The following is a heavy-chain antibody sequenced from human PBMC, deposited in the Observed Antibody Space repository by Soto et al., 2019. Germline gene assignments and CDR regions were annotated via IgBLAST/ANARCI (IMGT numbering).Heavy chain of an antibody. CDR2: VYFSGST. CDR3: SREGGAVASTADAFDI. D-gene: IGHD6-19*01. J-gene: IGHJ3*02. Sequence: PSETLSLTCNVSGGAIPGYYWNWIRQPPGKGLEWIGYVYFSGSTKYNPSLKSRVTILLDMSKNQFSLRLTSVTSADTAVYYCSREGGAVASTADAFDIWGQGTMVTVSS. V-gene: IGHV4-59*01. CDR1: GGAIPGYY.